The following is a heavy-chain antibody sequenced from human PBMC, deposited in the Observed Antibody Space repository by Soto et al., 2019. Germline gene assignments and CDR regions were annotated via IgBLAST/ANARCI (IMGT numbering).Heavy chain of an antibody. Sequence: SETLSLTCSVSGGSISSYYWSWIRQPPGEGLEWIGSIYYSGSTNYNPSLKSRVTISIDTSKNQFSLKLSSVTAADTAVYYCARQQLNYYDSSGYYPNLFDYWGQGTLVTVSS. CDR3: ARQQLNYYDSSGYYPNLFDY. CDR1: GGSISSYY. CDR2: IYYSGST. D-gene: IGHD3-22*01. V-gene: IGHV4-59*08. J-gene: IGHJ4*02.